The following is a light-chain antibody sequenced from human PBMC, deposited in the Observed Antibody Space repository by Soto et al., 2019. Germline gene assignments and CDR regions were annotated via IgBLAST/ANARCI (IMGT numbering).Light chain of an antibody. CDR2: DVS. CDR1: SSDVGAYNY. J-gene: IGLJ1*01. CDR3: CSYAGTYIYV. Sequence: QSALTQPRSVSGSPGQSVTISCTGTSSDVGAYNYVSWYQQHPGKAPKVMIFDVSKRPSAVPARFSGSKSGNTASLTISGLHDEDEDDYYCCSYAGTYIYVLGTGTKVTVL. V-gene: IGLV2-11*01.